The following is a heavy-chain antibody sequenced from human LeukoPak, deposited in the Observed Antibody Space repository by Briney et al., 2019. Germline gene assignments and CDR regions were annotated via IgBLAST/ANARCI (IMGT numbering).Heavy chain of an antibody. J-gene: IGHJ6*02. D-gene: IGHD2-15*01. CDR1: GFTFSSYG. CDR2: ISYDGSNK. V-gene: IGHV3-30*03. Sequence: GGSLRLSCAASGFTFSSYGMHWVRQAPGKGLEWVAVISYDGSNKYYADSVKGRFTISRDNSKNTLYLQMNSLRAEDTAVYYCARDSRDNGMDVWGQGTTVTVSS. CDR3: ARDSRDNGMDV.